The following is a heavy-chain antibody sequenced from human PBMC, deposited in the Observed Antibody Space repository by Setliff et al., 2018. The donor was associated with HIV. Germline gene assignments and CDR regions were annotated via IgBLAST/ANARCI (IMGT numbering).Heavy chain of an antibody. J-gene: IGHJ4*02. CDR3: ARGAYYGSGSYYDSRY. CDR1: GYTFTSYD. Sequence: ASVKVSCKASGYTFTSYDINWVRQVTGQGLEWMGWMNPNSGNTGYAQKFQGRVTMTRTTSISTAYMELSSLKSEDTAVYYCARGAYYGSGSYYDSRYWGQGTLVTVSS. V-gene: IGHV1-8*01. D-gene: IGHD3-10*01. CDR2: MNPNSGNT.